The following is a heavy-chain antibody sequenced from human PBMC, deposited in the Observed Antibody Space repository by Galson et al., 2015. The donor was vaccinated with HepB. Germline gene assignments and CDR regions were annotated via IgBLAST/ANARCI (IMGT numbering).Heavy chain of an antibody. V-gene: IGHV3-7*03. CDR1: GFTFSSYW. D-gene: IGHD6-19*01. J-gene: IGHJ2*01. CDR3: ASARSGWSKARYFDL. CDR2: IKQDGSEK. Sequence: SLRLSCAASGFTFSSYWMSWVRQAPGKGLEWVANIKQDGSEKYYVDSVKGRFTISRDNAKNSLYLQMNSLRAEDTAVYYCASARSGWSKARYFDLWGRGTLVTVSS.